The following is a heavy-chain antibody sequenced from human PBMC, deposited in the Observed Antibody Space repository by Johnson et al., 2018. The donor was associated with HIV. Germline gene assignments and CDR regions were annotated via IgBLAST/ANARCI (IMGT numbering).Heavy chain of an antibody. Sequence: VQLVESGGGLVQPGGSLRLSCAASGFTFSSYWMSWVRQAPGKGLEWVANIKQDGSEKYYVDSVKGRFTISRDNAKNSLFLQVSSLRGDDTAVYYCVRDGGGLDHDAFDIWGQGTMVTVSS. J-gene: IGHJ3*02. CDR1: GFTFSSYW. D-gene: IGHD3/OR15-3a*01. CDR3: VRDGGGLDHDAFDI. CDR2: IKQDGSEK. V-gene: IGHV3-7*05.